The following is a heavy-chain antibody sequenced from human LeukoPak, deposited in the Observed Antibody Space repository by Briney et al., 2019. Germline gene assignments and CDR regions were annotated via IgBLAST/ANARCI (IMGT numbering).Heavy chain of an antibody. V-gene: IGHV1-69*04. CDR3: ARVVVTYYYGMDV. Sequence: SVKVSCKASGGTFSSYAISWVRQAPGQGLEWMGRIIPILGIANYAQKFQGRVTITADKSTSTAYMGLSSLRSEDTAVYYCARVVVTYYYGMDVWGQGTTVTVSS. J-gene: IGHJ6*02. CDR1: GGTFSSYA. D-gene: IGHD4-23*01. CDR2: IIPILGIA.